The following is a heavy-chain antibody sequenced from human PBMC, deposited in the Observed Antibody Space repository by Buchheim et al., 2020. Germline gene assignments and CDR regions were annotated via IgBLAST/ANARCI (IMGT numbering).Heavy chain of an antibody. D-gene: IGHD3-3*01. Sequence: QVQLQESGPGLVKPSQTLSLTCTVSGGSISSGDYYWSWIRQPPGKGLEWIGYIYYSGSTYYNPSLKSRVTISVDTSKNQFSLKLSSVTAADTAVYYCARSGDGDLWSGYYSAYYYYGMDVWGQGTT. V-gene: IGHV4-30-4*01. CDR3: ARSGDGDLWSGYYSAYYYYGMDV. CDR2: IYYSGST. J-gene: IGHJ6*02. CDR1: GGSISSGDYY.